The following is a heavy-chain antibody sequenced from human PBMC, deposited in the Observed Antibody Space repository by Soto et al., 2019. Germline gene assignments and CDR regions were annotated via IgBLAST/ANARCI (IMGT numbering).Heavy chain of an antibody. Sequence: PSETLSLTCTVSGGSISSSSYYWGWIRQPPGKGPEWIGSIYYSGSTYYNPSLKSRVTISVDTSNNQFSLKLSSVTAADTAVYYCARAQLSSGWYMGYYYGMDVWGQGTTVTVSS. CDR1: GGSISSSSYY. D-gene: IGHD6-19*01. J-gene: IGHJ6*02. V-gene: IGHV4-39*01. CDR2: IYYSGST. CDR3: ARAQLSSGWYMGYYYGMDV.